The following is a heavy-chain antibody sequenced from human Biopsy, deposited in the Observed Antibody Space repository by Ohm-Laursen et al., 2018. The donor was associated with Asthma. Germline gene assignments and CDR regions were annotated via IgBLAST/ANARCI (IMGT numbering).Heavy chain of an antibody. CDR2: ISVSNGNA. CDR3: ARAVDYSHYYGIDV. V-gene: IGHV1-18*01. D-gene: IGHD3-10*01. J-gene: IGHJ6*02. CDR1: GYTFNRAG. Sequence: ASVKVSCKASGYTFNRAGITWVRQAPGQGLESMGLISVSNGNAKVAQKLQDRVTMITDTSTSTAYMELRSLRSDDTAVYFCARAVDYSHYYGIDVWGQGTTVTVS.